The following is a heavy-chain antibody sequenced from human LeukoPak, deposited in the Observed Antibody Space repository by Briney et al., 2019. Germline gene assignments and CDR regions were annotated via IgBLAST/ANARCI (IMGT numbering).Heavy chain of an antibody. CDR1: GFTFSSYA. CDR3: ARRWEEFYFDY. V-gene: IGHV3-23*01. D-gene: IGHD1-26*01. J-gene: IGHJ4*02. Sequence: GGSLRLSCAASGFTFSSYAMSWVRQAPGKGLEWVSAISGSGGSTYYADSVKGRFTISRDNAKNSLYLQMNSLRAEDTAVYHCARRWEEFYFDYWGQGSLVTVSS. CDR2: ISGSGGST.